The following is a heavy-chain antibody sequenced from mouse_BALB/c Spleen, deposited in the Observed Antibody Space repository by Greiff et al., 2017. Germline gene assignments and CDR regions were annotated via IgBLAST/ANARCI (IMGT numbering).Heavy chain of an antibody. CDR3: ARLDDYDGGKMFAY. CDR2: ISYSGST. CDR1: GDSITSGY. V-gene: IGHV3-8*02. D-gene: IGHD2-4*01. J-gene: IGHJ3*01. Sequence: EVQLVESGPSLVKPSQTLSLTCSVTGDSITSGYWNWIRKFPGNKLEYMGYISYSGSTYYNPSLKSRISITRDTSKNQYYLQLNSVTTEDTATYYCARLDDYDGGKMFAYWGQGTLVTVSA.